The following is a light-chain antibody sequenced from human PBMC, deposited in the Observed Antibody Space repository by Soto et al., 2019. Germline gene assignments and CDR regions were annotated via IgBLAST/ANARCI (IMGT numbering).Light chain of an antibody. Sequence: DIVMTQSPDSLAVSLGERATINCKSSQSVLYSSNNKNYLAWYQQKPGQPPKLLIYWASTRESGVPDRFSGSGSVTDFTLTISSLQAEDVAVYYCHQYHTTPRTFGQGTKVEIK. CDR3: HQYHTTPRT. CDR2: WAS. J-gene: IGKJ1*01. V-gene: IGKV4-1*01. CDR1: QSVLYSSNNKNY.